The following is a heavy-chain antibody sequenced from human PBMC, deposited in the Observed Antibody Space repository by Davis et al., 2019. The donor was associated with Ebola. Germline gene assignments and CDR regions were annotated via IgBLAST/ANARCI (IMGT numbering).Heavy chain of an antibody. V-gene: IGHV1-46*01. CDR3: AKSPPSGAYGLYWYFDL. D-gene: IGHD3-10*01. CDR2: INPSGGST. Sequence: ASVKVSCKASGYTFTSYYMHWVRQAPGQGLEWMGIINPSGGSTSYAQKFQGRLTLTTDTSTTTGYMELRSLGSDDTAVYWCAKSPPSGAYGLYWYFDLWGRGTLVTVSS. CDR1: GYTFTSYY. J-gene: IGHJ2*01.